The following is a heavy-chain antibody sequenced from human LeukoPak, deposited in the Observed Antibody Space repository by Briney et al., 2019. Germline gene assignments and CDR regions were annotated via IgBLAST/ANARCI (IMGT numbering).Heavy chain of an antibody. Sequence: GGSPRLSCAASGFTFSSYSMNWVRQAPGKGLEWVSSISSSSSYIYYADSVKGRFTISGDNAKNSLYLQMNSLRAEDTAVYYCARVGYYGSGRDVRGQGTTVTVSS. V-gene: IGHV3-21*01. CDR1: GFTFSSYS. CDR3: ARVGYYGSGRDV. J-gene: IGHJ6*02. CDR2: ISSSSSYI. D-gene: IGHD3-10*01.